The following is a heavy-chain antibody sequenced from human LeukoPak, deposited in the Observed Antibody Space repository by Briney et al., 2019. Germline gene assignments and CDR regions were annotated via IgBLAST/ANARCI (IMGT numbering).Heavy chain of an antibody. J-gene: IGHJ4*02. CDR2: IWFDGSNK. V-gene: IGHV3-33*01. CDR3: VRDPSGSGFAFDS. CDR1: GFIFSNDA. Sequence: GGSLRLSCAASGFIFSNDAMHWVRQAPGKGLEWVAFIWFDGSNKHYADSVKGRFTISRDNSEDTLYLQMNSLRAEDTAVYYCVRDPSGSGFAFDSWGQGALVTVST. D-gene: IGHD1-1*01.